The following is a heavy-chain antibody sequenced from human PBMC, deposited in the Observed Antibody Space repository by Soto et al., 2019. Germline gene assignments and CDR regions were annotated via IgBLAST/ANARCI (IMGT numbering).Heavy chain of an antibody. Sequence: ASVKVSYKASGYTFTSYDINWVRQATGQGLEWMGWMNPNSGNTGYAQKFQGRVTMTRNTSISTAYMELSSLRSEDTAVYYCARGRIAAAGTRYWGQGTLVTVSS. V-gene: IGHV1-8*01. D-gene: IGHD6-13*01. CDR2: MNPNSGNT. CDR3: ARGRIAAAGTRY. J-gene: IGHJ4*02. CDR1: GYTFTSYD.